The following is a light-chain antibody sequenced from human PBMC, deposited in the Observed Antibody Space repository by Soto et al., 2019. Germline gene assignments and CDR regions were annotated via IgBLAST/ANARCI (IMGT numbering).Light chain of an antibody. Sequence: VVMTQSPLSLPVTLGEPASVSCRSSQSLVDNDGYSCLSWFQQRPGQSPRRLIYKVSNRDSGVPDRFNGSGSDTDFTLKISRVEPEDVGVYYCMQGTHWPYTFGQGTQLEIK. CDR3: MQGTHWPYT. V-gene: IGKV2-30*01. CDR2: KVS. J-gene: IGKJ2*01. CDR1: QSLVDNDGYSC.